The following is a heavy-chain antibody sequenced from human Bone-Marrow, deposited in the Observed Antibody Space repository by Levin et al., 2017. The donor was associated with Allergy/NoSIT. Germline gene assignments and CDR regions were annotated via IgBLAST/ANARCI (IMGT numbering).Heavy chain of an antibody. D-gene: IGHD2-2*02. CDR3: ARECIPNYYYYGMDV. CDR1: GFTFSSYS. J-gene: IGHJ6*02. CDR2: ISSSSSYI. Sequence: GESLNISCAASGFTFSSYSMNWVRQAPGKGLEWVSSISSSSSYIYYADSVKGRFTISRDNAKNSLYLQMNSLRAEDTAVYYCARECIPNYYYYGMDVWGQGTTVTVSS. V-gene: IGHV3-21*01.